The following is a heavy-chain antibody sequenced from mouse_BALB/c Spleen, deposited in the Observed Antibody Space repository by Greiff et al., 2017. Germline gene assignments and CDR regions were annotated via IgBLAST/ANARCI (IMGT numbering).Heavy chain of an antibody. Sequence: VQLQQSGAELVQPGASVKLSCTASGFNFKDTYMHWVNQRPEQGLEWIGWIDPANGNTKYDPKFQGKATITADTSSNTDYLQLSSLTSEDTAVYYCDGWRNWDGYWGQGTLVTVSA. D-gene: IGHD4-1*01. CDR3: DGWRNWDGY. J-gene: IGHJ3*01. V-gene: IGHV14-3*02. CDR2: IDPANGNT. CDR1: GFNFKDTY.